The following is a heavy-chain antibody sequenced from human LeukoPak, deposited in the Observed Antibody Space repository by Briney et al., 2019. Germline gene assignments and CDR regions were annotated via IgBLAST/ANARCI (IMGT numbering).Heavy chain of an antibody. CDR1: GYTFTNYG. Sequence: ASVTVSCKASGYTFTNYGITWGRQAPGQGLEWMGWISAYNGNTNYAQKLQGRVALTTDTSTSTAYMELRSLRSDDTAVYYCARDLGAVGTLSFFDYWGQGTLVTVSS. J-gene: IGHJ4*02. D-gene: IGHD6-13*01. CDR2: ISAYNGNT. CDR3: ARDLGAVGTLSFFDY. V-gene: IGHV1-18*04.